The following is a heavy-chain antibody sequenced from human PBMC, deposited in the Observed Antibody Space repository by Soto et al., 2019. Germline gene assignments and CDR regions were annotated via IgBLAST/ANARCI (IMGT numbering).Heavy chain of an antibody. Sequence: DVQLVESGGGFVQPGGSLRVSCAASGFTFSSYTMGWVRQAPGKGLEWVSSVSGRGANTYYADSVKGRFTISRDNSKNTLYLQMNNLRGGDTAVYYCAKERGGFANGWEYFDFWGQGTLVIVSS. J-gene: IGHJ4*02. CDR1: GFTFSSYT. CDR2: VSGRGANT. CDR3: AKERGGFANGWEYFDF. D-gene: IGHD6-19*01. V-gene: IGHV3-23*04.